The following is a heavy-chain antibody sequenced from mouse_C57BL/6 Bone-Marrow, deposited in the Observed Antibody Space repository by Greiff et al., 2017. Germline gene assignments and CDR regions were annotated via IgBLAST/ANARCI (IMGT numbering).Heavy chain of an antibody. CDR2: IYPGIGST. V-gene: IGHV1-55*01. J-gene: IGHJ2*01. CDR3: ALVITTVVAHYFDY. CDR1: GYTFTSYW. D-gene: IGHD1-1*01. Sequence: VQLQQPGAELVQPGASVKMSCKASGYTFTSYWITWVKQRPGQGLAWIGDIYPGIGSTNYNEKFKSKATLTVDTSTSTAYMQLSSLPSEDSAVYYGALVITTVVAHYFDYWGQGTTLTGSS.